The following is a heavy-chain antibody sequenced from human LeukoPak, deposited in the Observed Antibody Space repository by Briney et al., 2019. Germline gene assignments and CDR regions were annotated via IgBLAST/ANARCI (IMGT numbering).Heavy chain of an antibody. Sequence: SVKVSCKASGGTFSSYAISWVRQAPGQGLEWMGGIIPIFGTANYAQKFQGRVTITADESTSTAYMELSSLRSEDTAVYYCARDLGLWFGFDYWGQGTLVTVSS. CDR1: GGTFSSYA. CDR3: ARDLGLWFGFDY. V-gene: IGHV1-69*13. J-gene: IGHJ4*02. CDR2: IIPIFGTA. D-gene: IGHD3-10*01.